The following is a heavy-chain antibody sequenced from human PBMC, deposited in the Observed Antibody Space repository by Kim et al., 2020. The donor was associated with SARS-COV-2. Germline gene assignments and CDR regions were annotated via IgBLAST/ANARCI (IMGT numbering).Heavy chain of an antibody. D-gene: IGHD3-10*01. CDR2: ISAYKT. CDR3: ARDEGNGFGEIYYFYPMDV. Sequence: ASVKVSCKASGYTFTSYGISWVRQAPGQGLEWMGWISAYKTKYAQKLQGRVTMTTDTSTKTAYMELRSLRSDDTAVYYCARDEGNGFGEIYYFYPMDVWGQGTTVTVSS. CDR1: GYTFTSYG. J-gene: IGHJ6*02. V-gene: IGHV1-18*04.